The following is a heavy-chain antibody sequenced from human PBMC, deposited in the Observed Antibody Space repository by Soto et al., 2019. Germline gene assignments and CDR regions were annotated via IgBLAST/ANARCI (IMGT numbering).Heavy chain of an antibody. J-gene: IGHJ6*02. Sequence: RASVKVSCKSSGYTFINYYVQWVLQAPGQGLEWMGMINPSGGRTTYPQKFQGRVTMTRDTSTSTVYVELSSLRSDDTAVFYCAREKASTSLLTHYYYAMDVWGQGTTVTVSS. CDR2: INPSGGRT. CDR3: AREKASTSLLTHYYYAMDV. V-gene: IGHV1-46*01. CDR1: GYTFINYY.